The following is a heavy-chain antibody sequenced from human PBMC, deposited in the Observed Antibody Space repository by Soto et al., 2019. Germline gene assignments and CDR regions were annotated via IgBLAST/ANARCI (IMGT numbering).Heavy chain of an antibody. J-gene: IGHJ4*02. V-gene: IGHV3-23*01. CDR2: ISGSGGST. CDR1: GFTFSSYA. D-gene: IGHD2-15*01. CDR3: AKGEYCSGGSCYSGWDYFDY. Sequence: PGGSLRLSCAASGFTFSSYAMSWVRQAPGKGLEWVSAISGSGGSTYYADSVKGRFTISRDNSKNTLYLQMNSLRAEDTAVYYCAKGEYCSGGSCYSGWDYFDYWGQGTLVTVSS.